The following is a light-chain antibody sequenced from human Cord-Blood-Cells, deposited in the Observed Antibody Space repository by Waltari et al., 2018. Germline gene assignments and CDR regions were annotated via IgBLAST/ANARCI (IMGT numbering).Light chain of an antibody. J-gene: IGKJ1*01. CDR1: QSISSW. V-gene: IGKV1-5*01. CDR3: QQYNSYSKT. CDR2: DAS. Sequence: DIQMTQSPSTLSASVGDRVTITCRASQSISSWLAWYQQKPGKAPKLLIYDASSLESGVPSRFSVSGSGTEFTLTIISLQPDEFATYYCQQYNSYSKTFGQGTKVEIK.